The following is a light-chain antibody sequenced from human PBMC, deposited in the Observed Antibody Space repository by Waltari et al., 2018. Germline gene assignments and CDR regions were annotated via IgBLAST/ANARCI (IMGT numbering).Light chain of an antibody. CDR1: NIGRKS. J-gene: IGLJ1*01. CDR2: RAT. V-gene: IGLV3-21*02. Sequence: SYVLTQPPSMSVAPGQTATKVCGGENIGRKSVHWYQQKPGQAPVLAVYRATDRPSGIAERFSGSNSGNTATLSIGRVEAGDEATYYCQVWDVNIYDFVFGTGTTVTVL. CDR3: QVWDVNIYDFV.